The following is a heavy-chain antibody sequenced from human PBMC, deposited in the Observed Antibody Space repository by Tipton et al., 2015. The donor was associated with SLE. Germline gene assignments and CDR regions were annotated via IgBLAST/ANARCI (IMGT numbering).Heavy chain of an antibody. CDR2: INPNSGGT. CDR1: GYTFTGYY. J-gene: IGHJ4*02. V-gene: IGHV1-2*06. CDR3: ARAYFGQQLVPPDY. D-gene: IGHD6-13*01. Sequence: QSGAEVKKPGASVKVSCKASGYTFTGYYMHWVRQAPGQGLEWMGRINPNSGGTNYAQKFQGRVTMTRDTSISTAYMELSRLRSDDTAVYYCARAYFGQQLVPPDYWGQGTLVTVSS.